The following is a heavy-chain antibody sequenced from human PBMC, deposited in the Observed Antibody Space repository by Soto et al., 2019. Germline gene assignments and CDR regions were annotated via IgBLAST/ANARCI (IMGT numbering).Heavy chain of an antibody. J-gene: IGHJ3*02. CDR3: ARDLYGSSWYVRAFDM. V-gene: IGHV1-46*03. D-gene: IGHD6-13*01. Sequence: ASVKVSCKASEYTFTTYSLHWVRQAPGQGLEWMGIINPTSSTTSDAQKFQGRVTMTRDMSTSTVYMELSSLRSEDTAVYYCARDLYGSSWYVRAFDMWCQGTMVTVSS. CDR1: EYTFTTYS. CDR2: INPTSSTT.